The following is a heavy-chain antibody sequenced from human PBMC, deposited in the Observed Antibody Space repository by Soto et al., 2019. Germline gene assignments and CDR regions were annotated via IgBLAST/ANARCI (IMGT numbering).Heavy chain of an antibody. Sequence: EVQLLESGGGLVQPGGSLRLSCAASGFTFSSYAMSWVRQAPGKGLEWVSAISGSGGSTYYADSVKGRFTISRDNSKNTLYLQMNSLRADDTAVYYCATGYSSGWPPAPFDYWGQGTLVTVSS. J-gene: IGHJ4*02. V-gene: IGHV3-23*01. CDR1: GFTFSSYA. D-gene: IGHD6-19*01. CDR3: ATGYSSGWPPAPFDY. CDR2: ISGSGGST.